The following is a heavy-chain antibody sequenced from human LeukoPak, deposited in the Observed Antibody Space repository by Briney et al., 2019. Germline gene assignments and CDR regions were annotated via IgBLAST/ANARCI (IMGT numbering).Heavy chain of an antibody. CDR2: ISSNSDNT. D-gene: IGHD3-16*01. Sequence: ASVKVSCKATGYTFTSYGISWVRQAPGQGLEWMGWISSNSDNTNYAQKLQGRVTMTTDTSTSTAYMELRSLRSDDTAVYYCARDWGSIKVITDYWGQGTLVTVSS. CDR3: ARDWGSIKVITDY. V-gene: IGHV1-18*01. J-gene: IGHJ4*02. CDR1: GYTFTSYG.